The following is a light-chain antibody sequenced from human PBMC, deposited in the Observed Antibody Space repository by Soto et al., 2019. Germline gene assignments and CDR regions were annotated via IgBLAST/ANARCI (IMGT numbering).Light chain of an antibody. CDR2: AAS. J-gene: IGKJ1*01. V-gene: IGKV1-39*01. Sequence: DIQMTHSPKSLSSSVAYRVIITCRASQSISNHLNWYRQKPGKAPKLLIFAASSLQSGVPSRFSGSRSGPDFTLTISSLQPEDFATYYCQQSNSRPPTVGQGTKVDIK. CDR3: QQSNSRPPT. CDR1: QSISNH.